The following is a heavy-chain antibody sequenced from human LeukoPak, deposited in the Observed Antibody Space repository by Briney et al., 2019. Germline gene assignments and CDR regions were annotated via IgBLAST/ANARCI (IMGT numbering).Heavy chain of an antibody. CDR3: ATLGEYFDSSGYYYN. CDR1: GGSTSSGNYY. V-gene: IGHV4-39*07. J-gene: IGHJ4*02. CDR2: INHSGST. D-gene: IGHD3-22*01. Sequence: SETLSLTCTVSGGSTSSGNYYWGWIRQPPGKGLEWIGEINHSGSTYYNPSLKSRVTISVDTSKNQFSLKLTSVTAADTAVYYCATLGEYFDSSGYYYNWGQGTLVTVSS.